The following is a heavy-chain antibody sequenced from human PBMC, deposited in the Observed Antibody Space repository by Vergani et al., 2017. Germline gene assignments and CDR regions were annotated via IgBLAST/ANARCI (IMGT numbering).Heavy chain of an antibody. V-gene: IGHV3-30-3*01. D-gene: IGHD2-2*02. Sequence: QVQLVESGGGVVQPGTSLRLSCVVSGFALNRHAMYWVRQAPGKGLEWVVGISFDGTNEYYPDLVKGRFTISRDIAKNTLYLQVRSLRLEDTGVYHCVRDRILGAGGWCYTGACDYWGQGTPVTVSS. CDR1: GFALNRHA. CDR3: VRDRILGAGGWCYTGACDY. J-gene: IGHJ4*02. CDR2: ISFDGTNE.